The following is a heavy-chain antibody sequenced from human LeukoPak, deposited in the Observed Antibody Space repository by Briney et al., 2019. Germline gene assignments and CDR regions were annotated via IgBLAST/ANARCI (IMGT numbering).Heavy chain of an antibody. CDR1: GYSFTIYW. Sequence: GESLKISCKGSGYSFTIYWIGWVRQMPGKGLEWMGIIYPGDSDTRYSPSFQGHVTISADKSISTAYLQWSSLKASDTAMYYCARPSKVAGSFHDAFDIWGQGTMVTVSS. V-gene: IGHV5-51*01. CDR2: IYPGDSDT. CDR3: ARPSKVAGSFHDAFDI. J-gene: IGHJ3*02. D-gene: IGHD6-19*01.